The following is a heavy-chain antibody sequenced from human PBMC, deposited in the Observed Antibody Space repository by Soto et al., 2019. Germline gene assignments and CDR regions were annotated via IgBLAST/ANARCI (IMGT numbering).Heavy chain of an antibody. CDR3: ARDFRHYDYIWGSPVV. Sequence: ASVKVSCKASGYTFTSYYMHWVRQAPGQGLEWMGIINPSGGSTSYAQKFQGRVTMTRDTSTSTVYMELSSLRSEDTAVYYCARDFRHYDYIWGSPVVWGQGTLVTVSS. CDR2: INPSGGST. V-gene: IGHV1-46*03. CDR1: GYTFTSYY. D-gene: IGHD3-16*01. J-gene: IGHJ1*01.